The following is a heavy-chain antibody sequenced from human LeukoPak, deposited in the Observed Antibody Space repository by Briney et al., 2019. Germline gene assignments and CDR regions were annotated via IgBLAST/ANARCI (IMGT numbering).Heavy chain of an antibody. CDR3: AKDLGSSWYGVFDY. D-gene: IGHD6-13*01. J-gene: IGHJ4*02. CDR1: GFTVSSNS. V-gene: IGHV3-53*05. Sequence: GGSLRLSCTVSGFTVSSNSMSWVRQAPGKGLEWVSFIYSAGSTHYSDSVKGRFTISRDNSKNTLYLQMNSLRAEDTAVYYCAKDLGSSWYGVFDYWGQGTLVTVSS. CDR2: IYSAGST.